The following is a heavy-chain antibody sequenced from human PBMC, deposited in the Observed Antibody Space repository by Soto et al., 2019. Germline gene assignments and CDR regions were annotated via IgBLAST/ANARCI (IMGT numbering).Heavy chain of an antibody. D-gene: IGHD1-26*01. CDR2: IFHDGRT. Sequence: SETLSLTCSVSVGSITNNNWWTWVRQPPGKGLEWVGEIFHDGRTNYNPSLQSRITISVDKSRNQYSLKVNSVTAADTAMYYYASRIDTRPFWGRGTLVTSPQ. CDR1: VGSITNNNW. CDR3: ASRIDTRPF. J-gene: IGHJ4*02. V-gene: IGHV4-4*02.